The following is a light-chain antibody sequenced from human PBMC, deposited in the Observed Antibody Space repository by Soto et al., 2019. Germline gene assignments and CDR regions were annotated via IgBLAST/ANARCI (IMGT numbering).Light chain of an antibody. CDR3: QQYAGYSRT. CDR1: QTISSW. CDR2: KAS. V-gene: IGKV1-5*03. J-gene: IGKJ1*01. Sequence: DIQMTQSPSTLSGSVGDSVTITCRASQTISSWLAWYQQRPVKAPKLLIYKASTLETGVPSRFSGSGSGPEFTLTITGLQPDDFATYYCQQYAGYSRTFGQGTKVDVK.